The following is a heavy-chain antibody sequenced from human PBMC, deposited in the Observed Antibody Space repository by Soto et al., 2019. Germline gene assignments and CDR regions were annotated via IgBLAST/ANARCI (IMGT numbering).Heavy chain of an antibody. J-gene: IGHJ4*02. CDR1: GGSFSGYY. CDR2: INHSGST. V-gene: IGHV4-34*01. CDR3: ARGMRRYYFDY. Sequence: TLSLTCAVYGGSFSGYYWSWIRQPPGKGLEWIGEINHSGSTNYNPSLKSRVTISVDTSKNQFSLKLSSVTAADTAVYYCARGMRRYYFDYWGQGTLVTGSS.